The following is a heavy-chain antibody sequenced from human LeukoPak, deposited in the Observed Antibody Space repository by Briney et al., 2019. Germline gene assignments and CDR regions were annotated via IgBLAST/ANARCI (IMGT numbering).Heavy chain of an antibody. Sequence: GGSLRLSCAASGNYWMHWVRQAPGKGLVWVSHINSDGSWTSYADSVKGRFTISRDNSKNTLHLQMNSLRAEDTAVYYCARPITIFGVVYYYGMDVWGQGTTVTVSS. D-gene: IGHD3-3*01. V-gene: IGHV3-74*01. CDR1: GNYW. CDR3: ARPITIFGVVYYYGMDV. J-gene: IGHJ6*02. CDR2: INSDGSWT.